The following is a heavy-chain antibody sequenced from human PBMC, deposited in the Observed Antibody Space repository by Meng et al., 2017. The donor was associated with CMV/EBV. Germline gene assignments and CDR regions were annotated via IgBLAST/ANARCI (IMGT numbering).Heavy chain of an antibody. Sequence: ASVKVSCKASGYTFTGYYMHWVRQAPGQGLEWMGWINPNSGGTNYAQKFQGRVTMTRDTSISTAYMELSRLRSDDTAVYYCARDGGYCSSTSCYRWFDPWGQGTLVTVSS. CDR3: ARDGGYCSSTSCYRWFDP. V-gene: IGHV1-2*02. CDR2: INPNSGGT. J-gene: IGHJ5*02. D-gene: IGHD2-2*01. CDR1: GYTFTGYY.